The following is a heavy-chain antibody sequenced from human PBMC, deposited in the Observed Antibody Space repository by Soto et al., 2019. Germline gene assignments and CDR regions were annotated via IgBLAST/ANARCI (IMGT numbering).Heavy chain of an antibody. J-gene: IGHJ4*02. V-gene: IGHV1-69*01. Sequence: QVQLVQSGAEVKKPGSSVKVSCKASGGTFSSYAISWVRQAPGQGLEWMGGIIPIFGTANYAQKFQGRVTITADESTSTAFMELSSLRSEDTAVYYCARTKDTIFGVVISTPLGYWGQGTLVTVSS. D-gene: IGHD3-3*01. CDR1: GGTFSSYA. CDR2: IIPIFGTA. CDR3: ARTKDTIFGVVISTPLGY.